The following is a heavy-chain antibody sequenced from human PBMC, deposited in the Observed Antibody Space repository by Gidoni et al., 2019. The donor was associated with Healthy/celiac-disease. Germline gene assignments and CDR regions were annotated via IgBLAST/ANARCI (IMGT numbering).Heavy chain of an antibody. CDR2: IWYDGSNK. CDR3: AREFLIIAAAGRDYYYGMDV. CDR1: GFTFSSYG. J-gene: IGHJ6*02. Sequence: QVQLVESGGGVVQPGRSLRLSCAASGFTFSSYGMHWVRQAPGKGLGWVAVIWYDGSNKYYADSVKGRFTISRDNSKNTLYLQMNSLRAEDTAVYYCAREFLIIAAAGRDYYYGMDVWGQGTTVTVSS. V-gene: IGHV3-33*01. D-gene: IGHD6-13*01.